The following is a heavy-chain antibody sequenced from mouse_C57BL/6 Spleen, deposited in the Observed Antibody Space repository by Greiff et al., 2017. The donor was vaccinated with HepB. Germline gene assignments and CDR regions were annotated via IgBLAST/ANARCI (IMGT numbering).Heavy chain of an antibody. CDR2: IHPNSGST. J-gene: IGHJ1*03. D-gene: IGHD1-1*01. Sequence: VQLQQSGAELVKPGASVKLSCKASGYTFTSYWMHWVKQRPGQGLEWIGMIHPNSGSTNYNEKFKSKATLTVDKSSSTAYMQLSSLTSEDSAVYYCAREITTVVGLDVWGTGTTVTVSS. CDR1: GYTFTSYW. V-gene: IGHV1-64*01. CDR3: AREITTVVGLDV.